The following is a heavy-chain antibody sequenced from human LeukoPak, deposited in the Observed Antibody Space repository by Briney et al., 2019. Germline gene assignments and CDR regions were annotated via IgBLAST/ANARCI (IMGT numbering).Heavy chain of an antibody. CDR1: GGSISSSSYY. Sequence: SETLSLTCIVSGGSISSSSYYWVWIRQPPGKRLEWIGSIYYSGSTYYNPSLQSRVTISVDTSKNQFSLKLSSVTAADTAWYYCARHNSPASFDYWGQGTLVTVPS. V-gene: IGHV4-39*01. J-gene: IGHJ4*02. D-gene: IGHD4-11*01. CDR2: IYYSGST. CDR3: ARHNSPASFDY.